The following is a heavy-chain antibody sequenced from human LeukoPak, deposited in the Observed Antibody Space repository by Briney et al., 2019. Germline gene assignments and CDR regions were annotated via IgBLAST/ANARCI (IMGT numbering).Heavy chain of an antibody. CDR1: GGTFSRYA. J-gene: IGHJ4*02. Sequence: SVKVSCKASGGTFSRYAISWVRQAPGQGLEWMGGIIPMFGIANYAQEFQGRVTITADESTSTAYMELSSLRSEDTAVYYCARDRPYTGGWRGFDYWGQGTLVTVSS. CDR2: IIPMFGIA. CDR3: ARDRPYTGGWRGFDY. V-gene: IGHV1-69*13. D-gene: IGHD6-19*01.